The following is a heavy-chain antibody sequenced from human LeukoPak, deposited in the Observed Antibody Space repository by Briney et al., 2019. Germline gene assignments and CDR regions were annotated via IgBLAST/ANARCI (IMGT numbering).Heavy chain of an antibody. Sequence: GGSLRLSCAASGFTFSSYSMSWVRQAPGKGLEWVSSINNSSSYIYYADSVKGRFTISRDNAKNSLYLQMNRLRAEDTAVYYCAKGVPQDVWGQGTTVTVSS. CDR1: GFTFSSYS. CDR3: AKGVPQDV. J-gene: IGHJ6*02. V-gene: IGHV3-21*01. CDR2: INNSSSYI. D-gene: IGHD3-3*01.